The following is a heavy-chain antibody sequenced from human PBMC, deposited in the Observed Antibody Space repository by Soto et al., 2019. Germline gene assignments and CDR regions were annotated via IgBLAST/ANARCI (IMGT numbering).Heavy chain of an antibody. J-gene: IGHJ3*02. CDR2: ISAYSGGT. Sequence: GASVKVSCKASGYTFTSYGISWVRQAPGQGLEWMGWISAYSGGTNYAQKFQGWVTMTRDTSISTAYMELSRLRSDDTAVYYCARDSGRYTIFGVVTLDAFDIWGQGTMVTVSS. CDR3: ARDSGRYTIFGVVTLDAFDI. D-gene: IGHD3-3*01. CDR1: GYTFTSYG. V-gene: IGHV1-2*04.